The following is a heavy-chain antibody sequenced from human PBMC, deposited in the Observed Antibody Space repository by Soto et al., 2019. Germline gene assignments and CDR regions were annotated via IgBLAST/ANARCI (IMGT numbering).Heavy chain of an antibody. CDR1: GGSISSGGYY. V-gene: IGHV4-31*03. D-gene: IGHD3-22*01. J-gene: IGHJ5*02. Sequence: QVQLQESGPGLVKPSQTLSLTCTVSGGSISSGGYYWSWIRQHPGTGLEWIGYIYYSGSTYYNPSLKSRVTISVDTSKNQFSLKLSSVTAADTAVYYCARVDSSGYLGWFDPWGQGTLVTVSS. CDR3: ARVDSSGYLGWFDP. CDR2: IYYSGST.